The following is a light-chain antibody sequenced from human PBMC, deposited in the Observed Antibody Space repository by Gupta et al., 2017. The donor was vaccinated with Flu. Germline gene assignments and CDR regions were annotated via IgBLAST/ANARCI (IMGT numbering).Light chain of an antibody. CDR2: KAS. CDR1: QSISNW. V-gene: IGKV1-5*03. J-gene: IGKJ2*01. Sequence: DIQMTQSPSTLSASVGDRVTITCRASQSISNWLAWYQQKPGKAPKLLIYKASSLESGVPSRFSGSGSGTEFTLTIRSLQPDDFATYYCQQYNSSFGQGTKLEIK. CDR3: QQYNSS.